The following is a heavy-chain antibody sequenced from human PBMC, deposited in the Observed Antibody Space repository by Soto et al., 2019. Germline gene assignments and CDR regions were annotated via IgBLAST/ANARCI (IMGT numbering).Heavy chain of an antibody. CDR3: ARDSYDFSVGLYGMDV. D-gene: IGHD5-18*01. CDR1: GGSISSGDYY. CDR2: IYYSGST. V-gene: IGHV4-30-4*01. J-gene: IGHJ6*02. Sequence: PSETLSLTCTVSGGSISSGDYYWSWIRQPPGKGLEWIGYIYYSGSTYYNPSLKSRVTISVDTSKNQFSLKLSSVTVADTAVYYCARDSYDFSVGLYGMDVWGQGTTVTVSS.